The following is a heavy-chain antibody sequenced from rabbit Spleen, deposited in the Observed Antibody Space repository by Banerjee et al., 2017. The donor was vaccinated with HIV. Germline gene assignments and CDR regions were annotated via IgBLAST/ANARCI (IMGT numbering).Heavy chain of an antibody. Sequence: QSVEESGGDLVKPGASLTLTCTASGFSFSSSYDMCWVRQAPGKGLEWIGCIYTGNGKTYYASWATGRFTISKTSSTTVTLQMTSLTAADTATYFCARETSSGWGVVSFYFNLWGPGTLVTVS. D-gene: IGHD4-1*01. CDR1: GFSFSSSYD. CDR3: ARETSSGWGVVSFYFNL. J-gene: IGHJ4*01. V-gene: IGHV1S40*01. CDR2: IYTGNGKT.